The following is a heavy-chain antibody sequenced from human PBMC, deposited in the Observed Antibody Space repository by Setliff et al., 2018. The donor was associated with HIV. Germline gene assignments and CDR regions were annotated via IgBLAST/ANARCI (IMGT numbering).Heavy chain of an antibody. CDR3: AAFLVSPVTTQDY. CDR2: IYYSGST. J-gene: IGHJ4*02. V-gene: IGHV4-39*01. CDR1: GGSISSSSYY. Sequence: PSETLSLTCTVSGGSISSSSYYWGWIRQPPGKGLEWIGSIYYSGSTYYNPSLKSRVTISVDTSKNQFSLKLSSVTAADTAVFYCAAFLVSPVTTQDYWGQGTPVTVSS. D-gene: IGHD4-17*01.